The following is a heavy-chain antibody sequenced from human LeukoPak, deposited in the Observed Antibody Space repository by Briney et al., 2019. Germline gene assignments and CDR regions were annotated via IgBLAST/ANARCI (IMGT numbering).Heavy chain of an antibody. D-gene: IGHD3-10*01. J-gene: IGHJ4*02. CDR1: GGSISSSSYY. Sequence: SETLSLTCTVSGGSISSSSYYWSWIRQPAGTVLEWIGRIYTSGSTNYNPSLKSRATMSVDTSKNQFSLKLSSVTAADTAVYYCARGRYYGSGSYYIVDYWGQGTLVTVSS. CDR2: IYTSGST. CDR3: ARGRYYGSGSYYIVDY. V-gene: IGHV4-61*02.